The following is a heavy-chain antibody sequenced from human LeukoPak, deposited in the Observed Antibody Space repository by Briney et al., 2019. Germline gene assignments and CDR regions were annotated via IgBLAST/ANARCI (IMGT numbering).Heavy chain of an antibody. CDR3: ARGGVDY. D-gene: IGHD3-16*01. CDR1: GFTFSSYW. V-gene: IGHV3-74*01. CDR2: INSDGSST. Sequence: GGSLRLSCAASGFTFSSYWMHWGCHVPRKGLGWVSRINSDGSSTNYADSVKGRFTISRDNAKNTLYLQMNSLRAEDTAVYYGARGGVDYWGQGTLVTVSS. J-gene: IGHJ4*02.